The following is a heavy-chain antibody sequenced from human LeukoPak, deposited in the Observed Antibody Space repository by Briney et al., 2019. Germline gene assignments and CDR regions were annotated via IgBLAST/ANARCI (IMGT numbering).Heavy chain of an antibody. CDR3: ARGTSRSYLLVGDY. V-gene: IGHV1-2*02. CDR1: GYTFPDYY. CDR2: INPNSGGT. D-gene: IGHD1-26*01. J-gene: IGHJ4*02. Sequence: ASMKVSCKASGYTFPDYYMHWVRQAPGQGLEWMGCINPNSGGTNYAQKFQGRVTMTRDTSISTAYMELNRLRSDDTAVYYCARGTSRSYLLVGDYWGQGTLVTVSS.